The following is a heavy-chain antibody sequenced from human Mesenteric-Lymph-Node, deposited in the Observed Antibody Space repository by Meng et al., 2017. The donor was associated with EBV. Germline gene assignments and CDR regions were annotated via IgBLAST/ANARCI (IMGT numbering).Heavy chain of an antibody. D-gene: IGHD2-21*01. CDR1: GDSISSSNW. Sequence: QVQLQGAGPGLVKPSGTLSLTFAVSGDSISSSNWWNWVRQSPGKGLEWIGEIYPTGSTNYSPSFESRVTMSVDKSKNQFSLILNSVTAADTAMYYCARGALFRGVIDLYYFDYWDQGTLVTVSS. CDR3: ARGALFRGVIDLYYFDY. J-gene: IGHJ4*02. V-gene: IGHV4-4*02. CDR2: IYPTGST.